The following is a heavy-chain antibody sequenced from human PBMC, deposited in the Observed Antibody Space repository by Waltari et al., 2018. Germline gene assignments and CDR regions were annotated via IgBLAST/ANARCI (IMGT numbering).Heavy chain of an antibody. J-gene: IGHJ4*02. CDR2: INPNGGAT. V-gene: IGHV1-2*02. CDR3: AREYCGGECRLFDF. CDR1: RGAITEHY. Sequence: LVQSGAEVRTPGASLTVSCDVSRGAITEHYIHWVRQVPGQGLEWMAWINPNGGATNYAQKFRGRITVTWDTSMTTSYLGLSGLRPDDTAVYYCAREYCGGECRLFDFWGPGTPVTVSS. D-gene: IGHD2-21*01.